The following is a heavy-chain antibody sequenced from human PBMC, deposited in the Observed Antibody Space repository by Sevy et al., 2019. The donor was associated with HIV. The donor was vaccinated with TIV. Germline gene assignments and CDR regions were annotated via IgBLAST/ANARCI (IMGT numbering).Heavy chain of an antibody. J-gene: IGHJ4*02. Sequence: GGSLRLSCAASGFTFSSYGTQWVRQAPGKGLEWVAVIWNDGSNKYYADSVKGRFTTSRDNSSNTLYLQMNRLRAEDTAVYYCARDVRGEGIRPGDLDYWGQGTLVTVSS. V-gene: IGHV3-33*01. CDR2: IWNDGSNK. CDR3: ARDVRGEGIRPGDLDY. CDR1: GFTFSSYG. D-gene: IGHD3-10*02.